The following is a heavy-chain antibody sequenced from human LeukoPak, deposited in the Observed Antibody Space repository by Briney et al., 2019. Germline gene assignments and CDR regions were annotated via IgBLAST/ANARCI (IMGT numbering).Heavy chain of an antibody. CDR2: ISSSSSYI. D-gene: IGHD3-3*01. Sequence: GGSLRLSCAASGFTFSSYGMNWVRQAPGKGLEWVSSISSSSSYIYYADSVKGRFTISRDNAKNSLYLQMNSLRAEDTAVYYCARASITIFGVADAFDIWGQGTMVTVSS. CDR1: GFTFSSYG. CDR3: ARASITIFGVADAFDI. J-gene: IGHJ3*02. V-gene: IGHV3-21*01.